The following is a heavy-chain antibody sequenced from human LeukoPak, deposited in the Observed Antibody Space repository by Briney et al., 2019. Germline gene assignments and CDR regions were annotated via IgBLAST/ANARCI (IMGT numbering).Heavy chain of an antibody. CDR3: ARVSPLYAGGEDAFDF. CDR1: GFVFSDYY. J-gene: IGHJ3*01. V-gene: IGHV3-11*04. Sequence: GGSLRLSCAASGFVFSDYYMSWIRQTPGKGLDWVSYISGLGSSIYYADSVKGRFPISRDNAKNSLYLQMNGLRAEDTAVYYCARVSPLYAGGEDAFDFWGQGTLVTVSS. D-gene: IGHD2-8*02. CDR2: ISGLGSSI.